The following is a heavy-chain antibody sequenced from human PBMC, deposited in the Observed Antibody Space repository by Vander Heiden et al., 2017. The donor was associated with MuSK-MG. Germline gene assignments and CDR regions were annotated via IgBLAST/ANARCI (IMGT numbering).Heavy chain of an antibody. CDR3: ARGTAGTGYFDY. D-gene: IGHD6-19*01. Sequence: QVQLQQWGAGLLKPSETLSLTCAVYGGSFSGYYWSWIRQPPGKGLEWIGEINHSGSTNYNPARKSRVTISVDTSKNQFSLKLSSVTAADTAVYYCARGTAGTGYFDYWGQGTLVTVSS. J-gene: IGHJ4*02. CDR2: INHSGST. CDR1: GGSFSGYY. V-gene: IGHV4-34*01.